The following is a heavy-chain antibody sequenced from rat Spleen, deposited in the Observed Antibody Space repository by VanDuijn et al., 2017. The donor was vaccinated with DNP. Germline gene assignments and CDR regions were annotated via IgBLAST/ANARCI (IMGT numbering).Heavy chain of an antibody. CDR2: IKPKSNNYAT. D-gene: IGHD1-10*01. V-gene: IGHV6-6*01. J-gene: IGHJ2*01. CDR3: AWPST. Sequence: EVQVLESGGGLVQPGNSLKLSCATSGFTFSYAWMYWYRQFPEKRLEWVVRIKPKSNNYATDYTESVKGRFTISRNDSKSSIYLQMNNLKEEDTAIYYCAWPSTWGQGVMVTVSS. CDR1: GFTFSYAW.